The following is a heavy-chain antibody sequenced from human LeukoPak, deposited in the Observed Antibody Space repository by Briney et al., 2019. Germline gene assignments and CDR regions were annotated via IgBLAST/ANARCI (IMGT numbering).Heavy chain of an antibody. CDR1: GGSISSSSYY. CDR3: ARRGRNYAFDL. J-gene: IGHJ4*02. V-gene: IGHV4-39*01. D-gene: IGHD4-11*01. Sequence: SSETLSLTCTVSGGSISSSSYYWGWIRQPPGKGLEWIGSIYYSGSTYYNPSLKSRVTISVDTSKNQFSLKLSSVTAADTAVYYCARRGRNYAFDLWGQGTPVTVSS. CDR2: IYYSGST.